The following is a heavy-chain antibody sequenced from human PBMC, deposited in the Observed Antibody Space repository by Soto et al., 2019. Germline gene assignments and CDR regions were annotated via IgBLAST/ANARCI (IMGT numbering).Heavy chain of an antibody. Sequence: PGGSLRLSCAASGFTFSDYYMSWIRQAPGKGLEWVSYISSSSSYTNYADSVKGRFTISRDNAKNSLYLQMNSLRAEDTAVYYCARDDIVVVPAATPYYYYGMDVWGQGTTVTVSS. V-gene: IGHV3-11*06. CDR2: ISSSSSYT. D-gene: IGHD2-2*02. CDR3: ARDDIVVVPAATPYYYYGMDV. CDR1: GFTFSDYY. J-gene: IGHJ6*02.